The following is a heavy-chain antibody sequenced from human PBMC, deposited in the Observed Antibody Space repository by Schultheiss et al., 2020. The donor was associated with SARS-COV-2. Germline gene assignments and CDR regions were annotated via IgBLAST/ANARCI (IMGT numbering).Heavy chain of an antibody. CDR1: GYSFSNYW. J-gene: IGHJ4*02. D-gene: IGHD3-3*01. CDR3: ARLEGIFGEDRYYFDY. CDR2: IWPGDSDT. Sequence: GESLKISCKGVGYSFSNYWVGWVRQMPGKGLEWMGIIWPGDSDTRYSPSFQGQVTISADKSISTAYLQWSSLKASDTAMYYCARLEGIFGEDRYYFDYWGQGTLVTVSS. V-gene: IGHV5-51*01.